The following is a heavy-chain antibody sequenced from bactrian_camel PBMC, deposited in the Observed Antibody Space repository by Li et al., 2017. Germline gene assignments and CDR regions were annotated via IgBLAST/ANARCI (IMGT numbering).Heavy chain of an antibody. D-gene: IGHD5*01. V-gene: IGHV3S53*01. CDR2: IDTQDIP. CDR1: GYTYSNYC. Sequence: VQLVESGGGSVQAGGSLRLTCAASGYTYSNYCMGWLRQAPGKEREDVATIDTQDIPSYTDSVKCRFTISTDNANNTLWLQMNNLKPEDTAMYYCAATTDCWCEKIRSLDVWGEGTQVTVS. J-gene: IGHJ4*01. CDR3: AATTDCWCEKIRSLDV.